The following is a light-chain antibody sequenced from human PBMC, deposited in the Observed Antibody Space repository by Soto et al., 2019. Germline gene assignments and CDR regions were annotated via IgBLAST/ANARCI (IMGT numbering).Light chain of an antibody. CDR2: DAS. CDR1: QSVSSY. J-gene: IGKJ5*01. CDR3: QVRTNWSIA. V-gene: IGKV3-11*01. Sequence: EFVLTQSPATLSFSLVVRATLSCPASQSVSSYLAWYQQKPGQAPRLLIYDASNRATGIPARFSGTGSGTDFTLTINNLEPEDFAVYYCQVRTNWSIAFGRGTRLEI.